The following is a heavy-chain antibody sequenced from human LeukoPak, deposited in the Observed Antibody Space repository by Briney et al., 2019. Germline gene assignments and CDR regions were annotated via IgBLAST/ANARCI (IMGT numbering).Heavy chain of an antibody. CDR1: GYTFTCYY. V-gene: IGHV1-2*02. D-gene: IGHD6-13*01. J-gene: IGHJ3*02. CDR3: ARGQVAAAVAFDI. Sequence: ASVTVSFTGSGYTFTCYYMHWVRQAPGQGLEWMGWINPKSGGTNYAQTFQGRVTITRDTSISTVYMELSRLRSDDTAVYCCARGQVAAAVAFDIWGQGTIVTVSS. CDR2: INPKSGGT.